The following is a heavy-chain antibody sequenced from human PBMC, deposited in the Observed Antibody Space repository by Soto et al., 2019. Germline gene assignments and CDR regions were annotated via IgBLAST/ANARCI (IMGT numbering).Heavy chain of an antibody. CDR3: ARAYYFGSGTSYTLYY. V-gene: IGHV3-30*03. D-gene: IGHD3-10*01. Sequence: GGSLRLSCAASGFTFSNYGMHWVRQAPGKGLEWVAVISDDGASKYYADSVQGRFTISRDNSESAVFLQMNSLRPDDTALYFCARAYYFGSGTSYTLYYWGQGTQVTVSS. J-gene: IGHJ4*02. CDR1: GFTFSNYG. CDR2: ISDDGASK.